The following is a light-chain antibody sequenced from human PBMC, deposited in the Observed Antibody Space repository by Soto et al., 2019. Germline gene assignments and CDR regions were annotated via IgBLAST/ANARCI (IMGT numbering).Light chain of an antibody. Sequence: DIQMTQSPSSLSASVGDRVTITCRASQGIGNDLGWYQQKPGKAPQRLIYKASSLESGVPSRFSGSGSGTEFTLTISSLQPDDFATYYCQQYNSYRTFGQGTKVDIK. CDR2: KAS. CDR1: QGIGND. V-gene: IGKV1-17*01. CDR3: QQYNSYRT. J-gene: IGKJ1*01.